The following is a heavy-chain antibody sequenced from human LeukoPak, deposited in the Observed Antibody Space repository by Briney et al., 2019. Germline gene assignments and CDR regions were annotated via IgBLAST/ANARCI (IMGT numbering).Heavy chain of an antibody. V-gene: IGHV3-74*01. Sequence: GGSLRLSCTASRFTFSDYWMHWVRQAPGKGLVWVSQTDTDGTTTNFADSVKGRFTISRDNSKNTLYLQMNSLRAEDTAVYYCARSAVAGTYWFDPWGQGTLVTVSS. CDR2: TDTDGTTT. J-gene: IGHJ5*02. CDR1: RFTFSDYW. D-gene: IGHD6-19*01. CDR3: ARSAVAGTYWFDP.